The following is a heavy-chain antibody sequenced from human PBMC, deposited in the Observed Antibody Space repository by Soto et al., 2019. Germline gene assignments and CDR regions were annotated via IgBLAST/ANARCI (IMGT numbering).Heavy chain of an antibody. D-gene: IGHD3-10*01. CDR3: AKGGSGIMDV. CDR2: INSDGSST. CDR1: GFTFSSYW. V-gene: IGHV3-74*01. Sequence: EVQLVESGGGLVQPGGSLRLSFAASGFTFSSYWWHWVRQAPGKGLGWVSRINSDGSSTSYADSVKGRFTISRDNAKNTLYLQMNSLRAEDTAVYYCAKGGSGIMDVWGQGTTVTVSS. J-gene: IGHJ6*02.